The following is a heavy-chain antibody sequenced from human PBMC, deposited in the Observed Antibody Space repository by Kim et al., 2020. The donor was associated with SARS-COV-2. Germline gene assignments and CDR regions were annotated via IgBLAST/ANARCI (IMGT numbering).Heavy chain of an antibody. D-gene: IGHD6-13*01. J-gene: IGHJ4*02. CDR2: ISAYYGNT. CDR1: GYIFTSYG. CDR3: ARGLMAAAGTVDDY. V-gene: IGHV1-18*01. Sequence: ASVKVSCKASGYIFTSYGISWVRQAPGQGLEWMGWISAYYGNTNYAQKLQGRVTMTTDTSTSTAYMELRSLRSDDTAVYYCARGLMAAAGTVDDYWGQGTLVTVSS.